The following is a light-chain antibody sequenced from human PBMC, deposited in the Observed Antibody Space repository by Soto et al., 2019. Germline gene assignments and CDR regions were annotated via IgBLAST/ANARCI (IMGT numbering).Light chain of an antibody. Sequence: QSALTQPRSVSGSPGQSVTISCTGTNSDIGGYNYVSWYQQHPGKAPKVMIYDVTRRPSGVPDRFSGSKSGNTASLTISGLQAEDEADYYCCSYAGRYTFWVFGVGTKLTVL. J-gene: IGLJ3*02. CDR2: DVT. CDR1: NSDIGGYNY. CDR3: CSYAGRYTFWV. V-gene: IGLV2-11*01.